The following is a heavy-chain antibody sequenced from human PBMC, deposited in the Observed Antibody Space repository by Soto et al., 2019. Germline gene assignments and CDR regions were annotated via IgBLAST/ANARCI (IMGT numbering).Heavy chain of an antibody. Sequence: SETLSLTCTVSGGSISSSSYYWGWIRQPPGKGLEWIGSIYYSGSTYYNPSLKSRVTISVDTSKNQFSLKLSSVTAADTAVYYCAVYYDSSGYALRPRNFDYWGQGTLVTVSS. CDR2: IYYSGST. CDR3: AVYYDSSGYALRPRNFDY. CDR1: GGSISSSSYY. J-gene: IGHJ4*02. V-gene: IGHV4-39*01. D-gene: IGHD3-22*01.